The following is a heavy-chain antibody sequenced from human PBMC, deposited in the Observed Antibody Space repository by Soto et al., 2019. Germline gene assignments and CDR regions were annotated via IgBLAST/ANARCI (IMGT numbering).Heavy chain of an antibody. CDR2: ISGGGDIT. D-gene: IGHD2-2*01. CDR1: GFAFSIYA. J-gene: IGHJ4*02. CDR3: VKASCGSTNCASDY. Sequence: EVQLLESGGGLVQPGESLRLSCAASGFAFSIYAMSWVRQAPGKGLEWVSDISGGGDITYYADSVKGRFTISRVNSKNTLYLQMNSLRVEDTAVYYCVKASCGSTNCASDYWGQGTLVTVSS. V-gene: IGHV3-23*01.